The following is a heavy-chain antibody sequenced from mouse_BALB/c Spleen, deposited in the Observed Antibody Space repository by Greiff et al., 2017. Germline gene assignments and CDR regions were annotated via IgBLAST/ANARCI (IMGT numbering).Heavy chain of an antibody. Sequence: EVQVVESGGGLVKPGGSLKLSCAASGFTFSSYAMSWVRQTPEKRLEWVATISSGGSYTYYPDSVKGRFTISRDNAKNTLYLQMSSLRSEDTAMYYCARRVEGYAMDYWGQGTSVTVSS. J-gene: IGHJ4*01. CDR1: GFTFSSYA. V-gene: IGHV5-9-3*01. CDR2: ISSGGSYT. D-gene: IGHD1-3*01. CDR3: ARRVEGYAMDY.